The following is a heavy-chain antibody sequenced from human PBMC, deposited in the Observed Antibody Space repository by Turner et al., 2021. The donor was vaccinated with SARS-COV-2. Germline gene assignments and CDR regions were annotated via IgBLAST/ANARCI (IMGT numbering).Heavy chain of an antibody. D-gene: IGHD2-2*01. CDR3: ARGGYCSSTSCSPYWYFDL. Sequence: QVQLVQSGAEVKKPGASVKVPCTASGYTFTSYDINWVRQATGQGLEWMGWMNPDSGNTAYAQKFQGRVTITRNTSISTAYMELSSLRSEDTAVYYCARGGYCSSTSCSPYWYFDLWGRGTLVTVSS. CDR1: GYTFTSYD. J-gene: IGHJ2*01. CDR2: MNPDSGNT. V-gene: IGHV1-8*03.